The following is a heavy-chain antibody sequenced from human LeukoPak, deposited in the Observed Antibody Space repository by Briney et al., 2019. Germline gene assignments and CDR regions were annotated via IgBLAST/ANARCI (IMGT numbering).Heavy chain of an antibody. D-gene: IGHD3-22*01. J-gene: IGHJ4*02. CDR2: ICSSTTYI. CDR1: GFIFSSYT. CDR3: RYYDNSAQPTAFDS. V-gene: IGHV3-21*01. Sequence: AGGSLRLSCAASGFIFSSYTMNWVRQAPGQGLEWLSSICSSTTYIYYADSVKGRFTISRDNAKNTLYLQMNSLRAEDTAVYFCRYYDNSAQPTAFDSWGQGTLVSVSS.